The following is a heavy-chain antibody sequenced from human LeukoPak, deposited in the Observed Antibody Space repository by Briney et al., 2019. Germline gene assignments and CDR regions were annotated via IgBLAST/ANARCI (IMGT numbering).Heavy chain of an antibody. Sequence: GGSLRLSCAASGFTFSSYAMSWVRQAPGKGLEWVSGISWNSGSIGYADSVKGRFTISRDNAKNSLYLQMNSLRAEDTALYYCAKDNLRSYYGSAAGGFDPWGRGTLVTVSS. V-gene: IGHV3-9*01. CDR1: GFTFSSYA. CDR3: AKDNLRSYYGSAAGGFDP. D-gene: IGHD3-10*01. CDR2: ISWNSGSI. J-gene: IGHJ5*02.